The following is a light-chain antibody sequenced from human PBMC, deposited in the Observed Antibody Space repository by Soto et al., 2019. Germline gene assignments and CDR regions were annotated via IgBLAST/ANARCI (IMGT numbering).Light chain of an antibody. Sequence: EIVMTQSPATLSVSPGERAILSCRASQSVSSNLAWFQQKPGQAPRLLIYGASNRATGTPARFSGSGSGTDFTLTISSLEAEDFALYYCQQRSKWPVTFGGGTKGDIK. CDR1: QSVSSN. J-gene: IGKJ4*01. V-gene: IGKV3-11*01. CDR3: QQRSKWPVT. CDR2: GAS.